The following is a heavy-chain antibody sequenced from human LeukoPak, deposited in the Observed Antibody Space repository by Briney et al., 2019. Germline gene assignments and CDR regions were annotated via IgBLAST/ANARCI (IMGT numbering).Heavy chain of an antibody. J-gene: IGHJ4*02. Sequence: ASVKVSCKASGYTFTGYYMHWVRQAPGQGLEWMGWINPNSGGTNCAQKFQGWVTMTRDTSISTAYMELSRLRSDDTAVYYCARGPIPFHDILTGYSGLDYWGQGTLVTVSS. CDR2: INPNSGGT. V-gene: IGHV1-2*04. CDR3: ARGPIPFHDILTGYSGLDY. D-gene: IGHD3-9*01. CDR1: GYTFTGYY.